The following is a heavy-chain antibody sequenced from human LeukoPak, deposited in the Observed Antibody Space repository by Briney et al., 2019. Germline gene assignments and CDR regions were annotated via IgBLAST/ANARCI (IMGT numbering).Heavy chain of an antibody. CDR1: GGSISSSNW. D-gene: IGHD6-13*01. CDR2: TYHSGST. CDR3: ASGVAAAGSYYFDY. J-gene: IGHJ4*02. V-gene: IGHV4-4*02. Sequence: SETLSLTCAVSGGSISSSNWWSWVRQPPGKGLEWIGETYHSGSTNYNPSLKSRVTISVDKSKNQFSLKLSSVTAADTAVYYCASGVAAAGSYYFDYWGQGTLVTVSS.